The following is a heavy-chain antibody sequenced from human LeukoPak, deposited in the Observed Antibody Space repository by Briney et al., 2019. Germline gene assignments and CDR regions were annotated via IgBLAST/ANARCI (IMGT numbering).Heavy chain of an antibody. CDR3: ARDYGDYLDY. J-gene: IGHJ4*02. CDR1: GYSISSGYF. V-gene: IGHV4-38-2*02. D-gene: IGHD4-17*01. Sequence: SETLSLTCTVSGYSISSGYFWGWMRQPPGKGLEWIGSIYQSETAHYNPSLKSRVTISVDTSKNQFSLKLRSVMAADTAVYYCARDYGDYLDYWGQGTLVTVSS. CDR2: IYQSETA.